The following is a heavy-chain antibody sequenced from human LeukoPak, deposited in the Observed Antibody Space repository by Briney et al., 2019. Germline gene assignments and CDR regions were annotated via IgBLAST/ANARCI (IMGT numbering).Heavy chain of an antibody. Sequence: ASVKVSCKASGGTFSSYAISWVRQAPGQGLEWMGGIIPIFGTANYAQKFQGRVTITTDESTSTAYMELSSLRSEDTAVYYCARVPLRLLEWLYLDYWGQGTLVTVSS. D-gene: IGHD3-3*01. CDR2: IIPIFGTA. V-gene: IGHV1-69*05. CDR3: ARVPLRLLEWLYLDY. CDR1: GGTFSSYA. J-gene: IGHJ4*02.